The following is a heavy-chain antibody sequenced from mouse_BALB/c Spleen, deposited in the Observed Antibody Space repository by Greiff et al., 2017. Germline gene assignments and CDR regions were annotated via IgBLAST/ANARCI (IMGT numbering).Heavy chain of an antibody. Sequence: EVKLMESGGGLVQPGGSLRLSCATSGFTFTDYYMSWVRQPPGKALEWLGFIRNKANGYTTEYSASVKGRFTISRDNSQSILYLQMNTLRAEDSATYYCARGDYDYDVFAYWGQGTLVTVSA. J-gene: IGHJ3*01. CDR3: ARGDYDYDVFAY. CDR1: GFTFTDYY. V-gene: IGHV7-3*02. D-gene: IGHD2-4*01. CDR2: IRNKANGYTT.